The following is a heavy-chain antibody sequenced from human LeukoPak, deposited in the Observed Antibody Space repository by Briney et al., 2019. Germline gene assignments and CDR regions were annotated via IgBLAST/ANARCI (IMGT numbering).Heavy chain of an antibody. J-gene: IGHJ4*02. V-gene: IGHV3-23*01. CDR1: GFTFSSYA. CDR2: INKSGGST. CDR3: AKGHVVLDTAMADGIDY. D-gene: IGHD5-18*01. Sequence: GGSLSLSCAASGFTFSSYAMSWVRQAPGKGLEWVSIINKSGGSTYYADSVKGRFTISRDNSKNTLYLQMNSLRAEDTAVYYCAKGHVVLDTAMADGIDYWGQGTLVTLSS.